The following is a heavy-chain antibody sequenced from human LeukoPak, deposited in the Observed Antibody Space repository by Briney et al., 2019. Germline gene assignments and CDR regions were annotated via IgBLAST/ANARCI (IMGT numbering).Heavy chain of an antibody. V-gene: IGHV1-24*01. Sequence: ASVKVSCTVSGYSLSELSMHWVHQILGKGLEWLGCFDPEAGETLYAQKFQGRVTMTEDTSTETAYMELSSLRSEDTAVFYCATWAGAVIVDKNGGVYWGQGTLVTVSS. CDR2: FDPEAGET. CDR3: ATWAGAVIVDKNGGVY. J-gene: IGHJ4*02. D-gene: IGHD3-22*01. CDR1: GYSLSELS.